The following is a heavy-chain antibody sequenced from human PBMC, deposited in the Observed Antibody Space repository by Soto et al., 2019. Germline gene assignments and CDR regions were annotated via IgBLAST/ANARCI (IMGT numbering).Heavy chain of an antibody. CDR2: VNYSGRT. CDR3: VRVAVFGVVLDF. D-gene: IGHD3-3*01. J-gene: IGHJ4*02. CDR1: GGSVSSGSYY. Sequence: PXETLSLTCTVSGGSVSSGSYYWSWIRQSPGRGLEWIGIVNYSGRTTYNPSFKSRVTLSVDTSKNQFSLKLHSVTAADTAIYYCVRVAVFGVVLDFWGQGTQVTVSS. V-gene: IGHV4-61*01.